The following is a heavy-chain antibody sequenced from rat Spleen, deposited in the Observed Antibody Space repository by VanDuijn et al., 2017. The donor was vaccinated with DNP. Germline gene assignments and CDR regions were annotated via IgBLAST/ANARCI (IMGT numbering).Heavy chain of an antibody. J-gene: IGHJ3*01. CDR3: ARDYYSSSFVY. Sequence: QVQLKESGPGLVQPSQTLSLVCTVSGFSLTAYHVHWVRQPPGKGREWVGAMWSGGSTDYNSTLKYRLSISRDTYKSQVFLKMNSLQTEDTAIYFCARDYYSSSFVYWGQGTLVTVSS. D-gene: IGHD1-2*01. CDR2: MWSGGST. CDR1: GFSLTAYH. V-gene: IGHV2-15*01.